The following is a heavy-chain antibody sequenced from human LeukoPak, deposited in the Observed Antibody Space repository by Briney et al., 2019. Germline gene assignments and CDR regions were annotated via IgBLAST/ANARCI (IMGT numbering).Heavy chain of an antibody. V-gene: IGHV3-11*01. D-gene: IGHD5-18*01. Sequence: SGGSLRLSCAASGSRFSDYYMSWVRQAPGKGLEWFSYISSPGSTTYYADSVKGRFTISRDNAKNSLSLQMNSLRADDTAVYYCASGIQPRLSWFFDLWGRGTLVTVSS. J-gene: IGHJ2*01. CDR1: GSRFSDYY. CDR2: ISSPGSTT. CDR3: ASGIQPRLSWFFDL.